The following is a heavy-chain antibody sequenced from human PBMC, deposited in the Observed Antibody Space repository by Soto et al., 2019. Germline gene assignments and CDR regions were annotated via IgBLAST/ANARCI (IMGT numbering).Heavy chain of an antibody. V-gene: IGHV3-23*01. CDR3: AKDPTGDYLGAFDC. J-gene: IGHJ3*01. CDR1: GFTFGNYV. D-gene: IGHD4-17*01. Sequence: QMLESGGGLVQPGGSLRLSCAASGFTFGNYVVTWVRQAPGRGLEWVSAISASGGGTFYADSVRGRFTISRDNYKNTLYLEMNSLRAEDTALYFCAKDPTGDYLGAFDCWGRGKMVIVSS. CDR2: ISASGGGT.